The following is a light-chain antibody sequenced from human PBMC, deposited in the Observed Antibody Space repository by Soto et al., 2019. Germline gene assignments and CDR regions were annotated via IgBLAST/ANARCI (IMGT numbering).Light chain of an antibody. J-gene: IGKJ2*01. CDR1: QSVSSSY. Sequence: EIVLTQSPGTLSLSPGERAALSCRASQSVSSSYLAWYQQKPGQAPRLLIYDASSRATGIPDRFSGSGSGTDFTLTISRLEPEDFAVYYCQQYGRSPHTFGQGTKLEIK. V-gene: IGKV3-20*01. CDR2: DAS. CDR3: QQYGRSPHT.